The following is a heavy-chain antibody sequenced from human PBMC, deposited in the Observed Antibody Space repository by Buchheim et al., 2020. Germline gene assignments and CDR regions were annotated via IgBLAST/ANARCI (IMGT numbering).Heavy chain of an antibody. CDR1: GFTFSSYA. J-gene: IGHJ5*02. Sequence: EVQLLESGGGLVQPGGSLRLSCAASGFTFSSYAMSWVRQAPGKGLEWVSAISGSGGSTYYADSVKGRFTISRDNSKNTLYLQMNSLRAEDTAVYCCAKGGYYYDSSGYYHRNWFDPWGQGTL. D-gene: IGHD3-22*01. CDR3: AKGGYYYDSSGYYHRNWFDP. V-gene: IGHV3-23*01. CDR2: ISGSGGST.